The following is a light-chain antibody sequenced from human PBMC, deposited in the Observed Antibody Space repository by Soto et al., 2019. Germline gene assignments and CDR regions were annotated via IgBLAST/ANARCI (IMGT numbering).Light chain of an antibody. CDR3: QKYSSAPFT. J-gene: IGKJ3*01. CDR2: AAS. V-gene: IGKV1-27*01. Sequence: DIQMTQSPSSLSASVGDRVTITCRASQDISSFLAWYQQKPGKVPKLLIYAASTLQSGVPSRISGSGSGTDFTLTISSLQPEDVATYYCQKYSSAPFTFGPGTKVDIK. CDR1: QDISSF.